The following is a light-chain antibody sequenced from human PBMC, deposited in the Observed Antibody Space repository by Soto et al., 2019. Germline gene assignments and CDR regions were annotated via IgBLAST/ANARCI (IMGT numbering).Light chain of an antibody. CDR2: EVS. CDR1: SSDVGSYSL. V-gene: IGLV2-23*02. CDR3: CSYAGSRTFLYV. Sequence: QSVRTQPASVSGSPGQSITISCTGTSSDVGSYSLVSWYQQHPGKAPKLMIYEVSKRPSGVSNRFSGSKSGNTASLTISGLQAEDEADYYCCSYAGSRTFLYVFGTGTKVTVL. J-gene: IGLJ1*01.